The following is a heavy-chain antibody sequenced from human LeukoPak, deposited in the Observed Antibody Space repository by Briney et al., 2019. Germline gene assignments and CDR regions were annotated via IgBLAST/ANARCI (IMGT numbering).Heavy chain of an antibody. J-gene: IGHJ6*02. CDR1: GFTFSSYW. D-gene: IGHD1-26*01. CDR2: IKQDGSEK. CDR3: ARDQGAYYYYGMDV. V-gene: IGHV3-7*01. Sequence: GGSLRLSCAASGFTFSSYWMSWVRQAPGKGLEWVANIKQDGSEKYYVDSVKGRFTISRDNAKNSLYLQMNSLRAEDTAVYYCARDQGAYYYYGMDVWGQGTTVTASS.